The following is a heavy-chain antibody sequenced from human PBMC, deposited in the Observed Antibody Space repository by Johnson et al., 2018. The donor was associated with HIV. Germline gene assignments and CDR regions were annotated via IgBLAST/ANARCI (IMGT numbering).Heavy chain of an antibody. V-gene: IGHV3-7*01. D-gene: IGHD3-16*01. CDR3: AREGEVGRAFDI. CDR2: IKQDGSEK. J-gene: IGHJ3*02. CDR1: GFTFSSYW. Sequence: VQLVESGGGVVQPGGSLRLSCAASGFTFSSYWMSWVRQAPGKGLEWVANIKQDGSEKYYVDSVKGRFTISRDNAKNTLYLQMNSLRVEDTAVYYCAREGEVGRAFDIWGQGTMVTVSS.